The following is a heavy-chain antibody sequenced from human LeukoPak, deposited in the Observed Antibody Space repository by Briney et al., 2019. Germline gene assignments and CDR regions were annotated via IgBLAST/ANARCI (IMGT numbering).Heavy chain of an antibody. D-gene: IGHD3-10*01. Sequence: GGSLRLSCAASGFTFSSYWMSWVRQAPGKGLEWVANIKQDGSEKYYVDSVKGRFTISRDNAKNSLYLQMNSLRAEDTAVYYCARESGDAIWVQGVHQRRAQYYFDYWGQGTLVTVSS. CDR2: IKQDGSEK. V-gene: IGHV3-7*01. CDR1: GFTFSSYW. J-gene: IGHJ4*02. CDR3: ARESGDAIWVQGVHQRRAQYYFDY.